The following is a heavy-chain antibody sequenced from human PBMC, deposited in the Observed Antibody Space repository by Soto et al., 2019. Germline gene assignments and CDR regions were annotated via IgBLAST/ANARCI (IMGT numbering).Heavy chain of an antibody. D-gene: IGHD3-10*01. CDR2: IYHSGST. Sequence: SLTCSVSGGSISRGGYSWSWIRQPPGKGLEWIGYIYHSGSTYYNPSLKSRVTISVDRSKNQFSLKLSSVTAADTAVYYCARGTGEAWFDPWGQGTLVTVSS. CDR1: GGSISRGGYS. CDR3: ARGTGEAWFDP. J-gene: IGHJ5*02. V-gene: IGHV4-30-2*01.